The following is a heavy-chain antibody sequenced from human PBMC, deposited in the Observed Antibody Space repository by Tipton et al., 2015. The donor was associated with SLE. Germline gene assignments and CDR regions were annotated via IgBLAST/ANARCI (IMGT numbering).Heavy chain of an antibody. D-gene: IGHD6-25*01. V-gene: IGHV4-39*07. CDR3: ARPDGGIAAPGAFDI. Sequence: TLSLTCTVSGGSISSGGYYWGWIRQPPGKGLEWIGSIYYSGSTYYNPSLKSRVTISVGTSKNQFSLKLSSVTAADTAVYYCARPDGGIAAPGAFDIWGQGTMVTVSS. J-gene: IGHJ3*02. CDR2: IYYSGST. CDR1: GGSISSGGYY.